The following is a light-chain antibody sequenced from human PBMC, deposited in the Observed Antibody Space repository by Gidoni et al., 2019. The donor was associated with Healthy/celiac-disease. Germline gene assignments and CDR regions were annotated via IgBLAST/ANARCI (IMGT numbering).Light chain of an antibody. CDR3: QKSYSTPLT. CDR1: QSISSY. Sequence: DIQMTQSPSSLSASVGDRVTITCRASQSISSYLKWYPQKPGKAPKLLIYAASSLQSGVPSRFSGSGSGTDFTLTISSLQPEDFATYYCQKSYSTPLTFGGGTKVEIK. CDR2: AAS. V-gene: IGKV1-39*01. J-gene: IGKJ4*01.